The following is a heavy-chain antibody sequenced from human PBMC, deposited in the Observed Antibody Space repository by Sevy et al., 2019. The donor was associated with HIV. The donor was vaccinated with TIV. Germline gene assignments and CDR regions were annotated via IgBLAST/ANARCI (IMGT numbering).Heavy chain of an antibody. Sequence: GGSLRLSCAASGFTFSSYAMNWVRQAPGKGLEWVSSINAISSNIYYADSVKGRFTISRDNAENSLYLQMNSVRAEDTAVYYCARDFWSGGNAVYGYWGQGTLVTVSS. CDR2: INAISSNI. CDR3: ARDFWSGGNAVYGY. CDR1: GFTFSSYA. D-gene: IGHD3-3*01. V-gene: IGHV3-21*01. J-gene: IGHJ4*02.